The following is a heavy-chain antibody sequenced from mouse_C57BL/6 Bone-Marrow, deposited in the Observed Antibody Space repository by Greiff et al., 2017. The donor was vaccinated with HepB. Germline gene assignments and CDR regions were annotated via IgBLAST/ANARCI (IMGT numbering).Heavy chain of an antibody. Sequence: EVQLQQSGPELVKPGASVKISCKASGYTFTDYYMNWVKQSHGKSLEWIGDINPNNGGTSYNQKFKGKATLTVDKSSSTAYMELRSLTSEDSAVYYCARDLEYYVDYWGQGTTLTVSS. V-gene: IGHV1-26*01. J-gene: IGHJ2*01. CDR3: ARDLEYYVDY. CDR1: GYTFTDYY. CDR2: INPNNGGT.